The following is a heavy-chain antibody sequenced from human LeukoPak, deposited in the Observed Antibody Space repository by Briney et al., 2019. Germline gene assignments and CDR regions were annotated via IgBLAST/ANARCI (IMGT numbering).Heavy chain of an antibody. Sequence: PGGSLRLSCAASGFTFDDYGMSWVRQAPGKGLEWVSGINWNGGSTGYADSLRGRFTISRDNAKNSLYLHLNSLRVEDTAVYYCARLGQAKVNTNYYYYYMDVWGKGTTVTVSS. D-gene: IGHD2-8*01. V-gene: IGHV3-20*04. CDR1: GFTFDDYG. CDR3: ARLGQAKVNTNYYYYYMDV. CDR2: INWNGGST. J-gene: IGHJ6*03.